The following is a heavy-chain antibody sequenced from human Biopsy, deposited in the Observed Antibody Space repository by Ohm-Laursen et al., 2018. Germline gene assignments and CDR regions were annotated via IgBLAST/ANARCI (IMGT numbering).Heavy chain of an antibody. CDR1: GGSLSSYS. D-gene: IGHD1-14*01. Sequence: TLSLTWTVSGGSLSSYSWSWIRQPPGKGLEWIGQIYTSGITNYNPSLKSRVTMSVDTSKNKFSLRVSSVTAADTAVYYCARDRDRRGWFDPWGQGTLVTVSS. CDR3: ARDRDRRGWFDP. J-gene: IGHJ5*02. V-gene: IGHV4-4*07. CDR2: IYTSGIT.